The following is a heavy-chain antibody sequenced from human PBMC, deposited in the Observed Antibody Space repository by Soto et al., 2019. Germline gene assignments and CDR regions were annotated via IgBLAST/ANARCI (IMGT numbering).Heavy chain of an antibody. D-gene: IGHD4-17*01. CDR1: GGSISSYY. V-gene: IGHV4-59*12. CDR3: TTAETPGTTVTTNDY. Sequence: SETLSLTCTVSGGSISSYYWSWIRQPPGKGLEWIGNIFYSGSTNYNPSLKSRVTISRDDSKNTLYLQMNSLKTEDTAVYYCTTAETPGTTVTTNDYWGQGTLVTVSS. CDR2: IFYSGST. J-gene: IGHJ4*02.